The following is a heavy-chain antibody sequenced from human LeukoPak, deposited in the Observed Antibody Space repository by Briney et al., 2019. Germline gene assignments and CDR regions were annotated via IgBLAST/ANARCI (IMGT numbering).Heavy chain of an antibody. CDR2: ISGQSTDT. CDR1: GFTFSDYY. J-gene: IGHJ4*02. V-gene: IGHV3-11*06. CDR3: ARTARLLDY. Sequence: GGSLRLSCEASGFTFSDYYMNWIRQAPGKGLEWVSYISGQSTDTNYADSVKGRFTISRDNAKNSPYLQMDSLRAEDTAVYYCARTARLLDYWGQGTLVTVSS. D-gene: IGHD5-12*01.